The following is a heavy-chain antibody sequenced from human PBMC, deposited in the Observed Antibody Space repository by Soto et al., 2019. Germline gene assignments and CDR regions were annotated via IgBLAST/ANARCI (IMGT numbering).Heavy chain of an antibody. CDR2: IYYTGTT. V-gene: IGHV4-31*03. J-gene: IGHJ6*02. CDR1: GDSISSWPNY. Sequence: QVQLQESGPGLVKPSQTLSLTCTVSGDSISSWPNYWSWIRQHPGTGLEGIGYIYYTGTTYYSPSLKSRVIMSLDTSKNQFSLKLSSVTAADTAVYYCARAMKVENDGGYYYYGIAVWGPGTTVTVSS. D-gene: IGHD1-1*01. CDR3: ARAMKVENDGGYYYYGIAV.